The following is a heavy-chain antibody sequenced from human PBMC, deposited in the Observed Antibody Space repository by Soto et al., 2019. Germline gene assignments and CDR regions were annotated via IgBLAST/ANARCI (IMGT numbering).Heavy chain of an antibody. Sequence: SVKVSCKASGGTFSSYAISWVRQAPGQGPEWMGGIIPIFGTANYAQKFQGRVTITADKSTSTAYMELSSLRSEDTAVYYCARDQTSDYYDSSGYPLYYWGQGTLVTVSS. V-gene: IGHV1-69*06. CDR2: IIPIFGTA. CDR1: GGTFSSYA. D-gene: IGHD3-22*01. J-gene: IGHJ4*02. CDR3: ARDQTSDYYDSSGYPLYY.